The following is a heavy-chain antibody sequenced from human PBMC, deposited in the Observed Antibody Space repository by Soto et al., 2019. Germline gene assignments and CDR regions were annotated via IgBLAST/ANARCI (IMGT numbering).Heavy chain of an antibody. J-gene: IGHJ5*02. D-gene: IGHD2-2*01. CDR2: IYWDDDK. Sequence: QITLKESGPTLVKPTQTLTLTCTFSGFSLSTSGVGVGWIRQPPGKALEWLALIYWDDDKRYSPSLKSRLTITQDTSKNQVVLTMTNMDPVDTATYYCAHVGYCISTSCSNWFDPWGQGTLVTVSS. V-gene: IGHV2-5*02. CDR1: GFSLSTSGVG. CDR3: AHVGYCISTSCSNWFDP.